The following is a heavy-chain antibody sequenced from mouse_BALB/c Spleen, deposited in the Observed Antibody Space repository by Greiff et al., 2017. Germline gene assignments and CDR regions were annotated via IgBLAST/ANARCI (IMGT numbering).Heavy chain of an antibody. Sequence: EVQGVESGGGLVQPGGSLKLSCAASGFTFSSYTMSWVRQTPEKRLEWVAYISNGGGSTYYPDTVKGRFTISRDNAKNTLYLQMSSLKSEDTAMYYCARPWDVYYAMDYWGQGTSVTVSS. V-gene: IGHV5-12-2*01. J-gene: IGHJ4*01. D-gene: IGHD4-1*01. CDR2: ISNGGGST. CDR1: GFTFSSYT. CDR3: ARPWDVYYAMDY.